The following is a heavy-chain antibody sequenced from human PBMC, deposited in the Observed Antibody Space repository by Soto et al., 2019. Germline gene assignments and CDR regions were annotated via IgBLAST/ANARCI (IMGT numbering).Heavy chain of an antibody. D-gene: IGHD6-19*01. J-gene: IGHJ6*02. CDR1: GFTFSNYG. CDR3: ASDAGSGWDV. V-gene: IGHV3-33*01. CDR2: IWYDGSNK. Sequence: SVRLSCAESGFTFSNYGMRCVRQAPSKGLEWVAVIWYDGSNKYYADSVKGRFTMATDNSKNMLYMQMNRLRAEDTAVYYCASDAGSGWDVWGQGATVTGPS.